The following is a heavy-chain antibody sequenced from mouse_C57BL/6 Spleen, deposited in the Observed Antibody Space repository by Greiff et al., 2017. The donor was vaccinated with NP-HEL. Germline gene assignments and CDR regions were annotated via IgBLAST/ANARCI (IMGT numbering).Heavy chain of an antibody. Sequence: VQLKESGPGLVKPSQSLSLTCSVTGYSITSGYYWNWIRQLPGNKLEWMGYISYDGSTNYNPSLKNRISITRDTSKNQFILKLKSVTTEDTATYDCSRVIYYGNYDAMDYWGQGTSVTVSA. CDR3: SRVIYYGNYDAMDY. CDR1: GYSITSGYY. D-gene: IGHD2-1*01. J-gene: IGHJ4*01. V-gene: IGHV3-6*01. CDR2: ISYDGST.